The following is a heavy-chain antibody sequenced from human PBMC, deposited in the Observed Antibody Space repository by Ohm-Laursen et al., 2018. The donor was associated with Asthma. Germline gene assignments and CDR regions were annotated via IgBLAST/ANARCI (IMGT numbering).Heavy chain of an antibody. D-gene: IGHD5-12*01. CDR2: ITSYSSTT. CDR1: GFTFSSYS. J-gene: IGHJ4*02. CDR3: ARGGDIVATIPPFDY. Sequence: SLRLSCAASGFTFSSYSMNWVRQAPGKGLEWVSYITSYSSTTYYADSVKGRFTISRDNSKNTLYLQMNSLRAEDTAVYYCARGGDIVATIPPFDYWGQGTLVTVSS. V-gene: IGHV3-48*01.